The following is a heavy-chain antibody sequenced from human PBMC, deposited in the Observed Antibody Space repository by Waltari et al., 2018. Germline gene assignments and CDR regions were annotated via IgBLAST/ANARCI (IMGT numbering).Heavy chain of an antibody. V-gene: IGHV4-39*07. CDR3: ARMVRGYCSSTSCHTDH. D-gene: IGHD2-2*01. CDR1: GGSISSSSYY. J-gene: IGHJ4*02. CDR2: SYYRGST. Sequence: QLQLQESGPGLVKPSETLSLTCTVSGGSISSSSYYWGWVRQPPGKGLEGIGGSYYRGSTYYNPSLKSRVTISVDTSKNQFSLRVSSVTAADTAVFYCARMVRGYCSSTSCHTDHWGQGTLVTVSS.